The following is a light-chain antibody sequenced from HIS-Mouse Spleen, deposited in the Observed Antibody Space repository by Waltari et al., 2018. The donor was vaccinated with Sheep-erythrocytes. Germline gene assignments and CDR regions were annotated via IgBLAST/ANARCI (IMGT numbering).Light chain of an antibody. CDR1: SSDVGGYNY. J-gene: IGLJ1*01. CDR3: CSYAGSYNHV. CDR2: DVS. Sequence: QSALTQPASVSGSPGQSVTISCTGTSSDVGGYNYVSWYQPHPGKAPKLMIYDVSKRPSGVPDRFSGSKSGNTASLTISGLQPEDEADYYCCSYAGSYNHVFATGTKVTVL. V-gene: IGLV2-11*01.